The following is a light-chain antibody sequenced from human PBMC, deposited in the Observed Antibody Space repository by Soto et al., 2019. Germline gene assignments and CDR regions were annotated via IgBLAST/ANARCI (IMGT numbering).Light chain of an antibody. J-gene: IGLJ1*01. CDR2: EVS. Sequence: QSALAQPASVSGSPGQSITISCTGTSSDVGGYNYVSWYQQHPGKAPKLMIYEVSNRPSGVSNRFSGSKSGNTASLTISGLQAEDEADYYCNSYTGSSSYYVFGNGTKVTV. CDR3: NSYTGSSSYYV. V-gene: IGLV2-14*01. CDR1: SSDVGGYNY.